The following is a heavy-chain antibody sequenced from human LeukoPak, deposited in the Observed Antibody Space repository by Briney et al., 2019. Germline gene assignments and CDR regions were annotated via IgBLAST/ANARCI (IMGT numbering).Heavy chain of an antibody. CDR3: ARRNSGIAARPIQYFQH. J-gene: IGHJ1*01. CDR1: GGSINSNSYY. V-gene: IGHV4-39*07. CDR2: ICYSGST. D-gene: IGHD6-6*01. Sequence: SETLSLTCTVSGGSINSNSYYWGWIRQPPGKGLEWIGSICYSGSTYYNPSLKSRVTISVDTSKNQFSLKLSSVTAADTAVYYCARRNSGIAARPIQYFQHWGQGTLATVSS.